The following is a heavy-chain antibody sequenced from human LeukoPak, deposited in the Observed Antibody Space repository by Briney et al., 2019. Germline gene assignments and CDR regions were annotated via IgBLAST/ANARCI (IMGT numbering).Heavy chain of an antibody. CDR2: IKQDGSEK. D-gene: IGHD6-19*01. CDR1: GFTFSSYW. Sequence: GGSLRLSCAASGFTFSSYWMNWVRQAPGKGLEWVANIKQDGSEKYYVDSVKGRFTISRDNTKNSLYLKMNSLRAEDTAVYYCAGGSGWLIDYWGQGTLLPSPQ. CDR3: AGGSGWLIDY. J-gene: IGHJ4*02. V-gene: IGHV3-7*01.